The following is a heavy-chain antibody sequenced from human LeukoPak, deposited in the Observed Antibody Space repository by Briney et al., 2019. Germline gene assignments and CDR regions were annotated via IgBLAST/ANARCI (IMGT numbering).Heavy chain of an antibody. Sequence: GGSLRLSCAAAGFTFSSFYMSWVRQAPGKGLEWVANIKHDGSEKFYVDSVKGRFTISRDNAKNSLYLQMNNLRAEDTAVYYCARCRDGYKHFDYXGQGILVTVSS. V-gene: IGHV3-7*01. CDR2: IKHDGSEK. J-gene: IGHJ4*02. CDR1: GFTFSSFY. D-gene: IGHD5-24*01. CDR3: ARCRDGYKHFDY.